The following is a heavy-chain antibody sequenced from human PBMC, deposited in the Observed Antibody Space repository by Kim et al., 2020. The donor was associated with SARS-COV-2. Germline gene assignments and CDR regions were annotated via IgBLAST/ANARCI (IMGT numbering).Heavy chain of an antibody. CDR2: IYYSGST. CDR3: ARDLHKYQLLGDYGMDV. CDR1: GGSVSSGSYY. V-gene: IGHV4-61*01. Sequence: SETLSLTCTVSGGSVSSGSYYWSWIRQPPGKGLEWIGYIYYSGSTNYNPSLKSRVTISVDTSKNQFSLKLSSVTAADTAVYYCARDLHKYQLLGDYGMDVWGQGTTVTVSS. D-gene: IGHD2-2*01. J-gene: IGHJ6*02.